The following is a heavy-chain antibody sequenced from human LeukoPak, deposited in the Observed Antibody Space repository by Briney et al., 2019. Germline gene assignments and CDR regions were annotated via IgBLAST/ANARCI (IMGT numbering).Heavy chain of an antibody. Sequence: ASVKVSCKASGYTFTSYGISWVRQAPGQGLEWMGWISAYNGNTNYAQKLQGRVTMTTDTSTSTAYMELRSLRSDDTAVYYCARDSEDIVVVPAAMCSYWGRGTLVTVSS. CDR3: ARDSEDIVVVPAAMCSY. CDR1: GYTFTSYG. J-gene: IGHJ4*02. V-gene: IGHV1-18*01. CDR2: ISAYNGNT. D-gene: IGHD2-2*01.